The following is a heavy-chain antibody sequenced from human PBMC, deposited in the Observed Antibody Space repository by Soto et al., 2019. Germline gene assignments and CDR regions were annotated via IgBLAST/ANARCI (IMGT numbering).Heavy chain of an antibody. Sequence: SETLSLTCTVSGGSISSGGYYWSWIRQHPGKGLEWIGCISYRGSAYYSPSLKSRVTISVDTSKNQFSLKVNSVTAADTAVYYCARRMQNYYPMGVWGQGTTVPVSS. CDR2: ISYRGSA. CDR3: ARRMQNYYPMGV. CDR1: GGSISSGGYY. D-gene: IGHD2-15*01. V-gene: IGHV4-31*03. J-gene: IGHJ6*02.